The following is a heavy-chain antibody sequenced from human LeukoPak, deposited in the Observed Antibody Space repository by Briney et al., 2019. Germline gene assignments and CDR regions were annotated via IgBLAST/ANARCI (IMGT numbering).Heavy chain of an antibody. V-gene: IGHV4-59*01. CDR3: ARALSSGREDAFDI. J-gene: IGHJ3*02. CDR1: GGSISSYY. CDR2: IYYSGST. D-gene: IGHD1-26*01. Sequence: SETLSLTCTVSGGSISSYYRSWIRQPPGKGLEWIGYIYYSGSTNYNPSLKSRVTISVDTSKNQFSLKLSSVTAADTAVYYCARALSSGREDAFDIWGQGTMVTVSS.